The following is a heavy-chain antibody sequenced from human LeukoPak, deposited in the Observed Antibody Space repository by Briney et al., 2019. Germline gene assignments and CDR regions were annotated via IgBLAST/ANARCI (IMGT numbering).Heavy chain of an antibody. Sequence: GGSLRLSCAASGFTFSSYWMSWVRQAPGKGLEWVSAISGSGGSTYYADSVKGRFTISRDNSKNTLYLQMNSLRAEDTAVYYCAKDLAHIVVVTAEGDYWGQGTLVTVSS. CDR1: GFTFSSYW. V-gene: IGHV3-23*01. J-gene: IGHJ4*02. CDR3: AKDLAHIVVVTAEGDY. CDR2: ISGSGGST. D-gene: IGHD2-21*02.